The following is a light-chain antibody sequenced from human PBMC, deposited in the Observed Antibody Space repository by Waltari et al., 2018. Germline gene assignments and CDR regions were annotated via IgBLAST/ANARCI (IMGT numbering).Light chain of an antibody. CDR2: AAS. CDR1: QGIANS. CDR3: KQYYNTPWT. Sequence: DIQMTQSPSSLSASVGDRVTITCRASQGIANSLAWYQQKLGQAPKLLLYAASRLESGVPTRYSGSGSGTDYTLTISSLQPEDFATYDCKQYYNTPWTFGQGTKVEIK. J-gene: IGKJ1*01. V-gene: IGKV1-NL1*01.